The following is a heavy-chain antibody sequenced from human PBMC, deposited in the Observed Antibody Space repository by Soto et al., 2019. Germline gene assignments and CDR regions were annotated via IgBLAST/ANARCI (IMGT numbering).Heavy chain of an antibody. CDR3: GRDWVWFGAHPIDN. CDR2: ISYDGSIE. D-gene: IGHD3-10*01. J-gene: IGHJ4*02. CDR1: GFTFSNYG. V-gene: IGHV3-30*03. Sequence: QVQLVESGGGVVQPGRSLRLSCAASGFTFSNYGMHWVRQAPGKGLDWVAVISYDGSIEYYSESVKGRFTMSRDNSENTLYLQMNSLRTEDTAVYFGGRDWVWFGAHPIDNWGQGTLVTVSS.